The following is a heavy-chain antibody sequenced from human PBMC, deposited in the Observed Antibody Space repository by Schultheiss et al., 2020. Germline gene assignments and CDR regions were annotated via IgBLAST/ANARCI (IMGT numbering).Heavy chain of an antibody. J-gene: IGHJ5*02. CDR2: IYYSGST. V-gene: IGHV4-4*02. CDR1: GGSISSSNW. Sequence: SETLSLTCAVSGGSISSSNWWSWVRQPPGMGLEWIGYIYYSGSTKYNPSLKSRVTISVDTSKNQLSLKLTSVSAADTVVYYCARGLSPKIQYYDILTGYPIGFETWGQGTLVTVAS. CDR3: ARGLSPKIQYYDILTGYPIGFET. D-gene: IGHD3-9*01.